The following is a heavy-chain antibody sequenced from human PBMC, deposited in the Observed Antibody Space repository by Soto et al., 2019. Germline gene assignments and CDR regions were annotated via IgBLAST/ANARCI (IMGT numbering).Heavy chain of an antibody. V-gene: IGHV3-30*18. J-gene: IGHJ4*02. Sequence: PGGSLRLSCAASGFTFSSYGMHWVRQAPGKGLEWVAVISYDGSNKYYADSVKGRFTISRDNSKNTLYLQMNSLRAEDTAVYYCAEVGNVDTAMAVDYWGQGTLVTVSS. CDR3: AEVGNVDTAMAVDY. CDR2: ISYDGSNK. D-gene: IGHD5-18*01. CDR1: GFTFSSYG.